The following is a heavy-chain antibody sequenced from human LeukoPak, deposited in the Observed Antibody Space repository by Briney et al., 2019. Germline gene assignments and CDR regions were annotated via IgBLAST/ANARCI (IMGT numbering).Heavy chain of an antibody. CDR3: ARGAYCSGGSCYPFFDY. V-gene: IGHV4-59*12. Sequence: SETLSLTCTVSGGSISSYYWSWIRQPPGKGLEWIGYIYYSGSTYYNPSLKSRVTISVDTSKNQFSLKLSSVTAADTAVYYCARGAYCSGGSCYPFFDYWGQGTLVTVSS. D-gene: IGHD2-15*01. J-gene: IGHJ4*02. CDR2: IYYSGST. CDR1: GGSISSYY.